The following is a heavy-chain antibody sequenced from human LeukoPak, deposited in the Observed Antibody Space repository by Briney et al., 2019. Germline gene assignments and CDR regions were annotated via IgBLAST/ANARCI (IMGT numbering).Heavy chain of an antibody. Sequence: SETLSLTCTVSGGSISSGGYYWSWIRQHPGKGLEWIGYIYYSGSTYYNPSLKSRVTISVDTSKNQFPLKLSSVTAADTAVYYCARDIRVPTTLDIWGQGTMVTVSS. D-gene: IGHD4-17*01. V-gene: IGHV4-31*03. J-gene: IGHJ3*02. CDR1: GGSISSGGYY. CDR2: IYYSGST. CDR3: ARDIRVPTTLDI.